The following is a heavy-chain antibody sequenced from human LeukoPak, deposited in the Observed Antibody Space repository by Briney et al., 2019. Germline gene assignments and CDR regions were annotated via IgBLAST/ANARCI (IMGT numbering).Heavy chain of an antibody. V-gene: IGHV1-46*01. CDR3: ARVRSTYYDSSGYCDY. CDR1: GFTFTSYY. J-gene: IGHJ4*02. CDR2: INPSGGST. D-gene: IGHD3-22*01. Sequence: GGSLRLSCAASGFTFTSYYMHWVRQAPGQGLEWMGIINPSGGSTSYAQKFQGRVTMTRDTSTSTVYMELSSLRSEDTAVYYCARVRSTYYDSSGYCDYWGQGTLVTVSS.